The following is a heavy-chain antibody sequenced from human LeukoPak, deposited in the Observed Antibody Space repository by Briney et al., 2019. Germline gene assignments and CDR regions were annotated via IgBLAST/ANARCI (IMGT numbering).Heavy chain of an antibody. Sequence: ASVKVSSKCSGYTFTADYLHWGRHGPGQGLVWVGWINPNSGVTDFAQKFQGRVTMTRDTSISTAYMELSRLTSDDTAVYYCARDFQTEGSDYWGQGTLVTVSS. V-gene: IGHV1-2*02. J-gene: IGHJ4*02. CDR3: ARDFQTEGSDY. CDR1: GYTFTADY. CDR2: INPNSGVT. D-gene: IGHD2/OR15-2a*01.